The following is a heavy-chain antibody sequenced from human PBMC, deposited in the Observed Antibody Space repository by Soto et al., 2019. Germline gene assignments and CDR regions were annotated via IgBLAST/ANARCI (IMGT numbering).Heavy chain of an antibody. D-gene: IGHD2-8*02. CDR1: GGTCIGYY. J-gene: IGHJ4*02. CDR3: ARDKITGLFDY. Sequence: LEPHSLTNTVYGGTCIGYYWSWIRQPPGTGLEWIGEINHSGSTNYNPSLKSRVTISVDTSKNQFSLKLTSVTAADTAVYYCARDKITGLFDYWGQGTLVTVSS. V-gene: IGHV4-34*01. CDR2: INHSGST.